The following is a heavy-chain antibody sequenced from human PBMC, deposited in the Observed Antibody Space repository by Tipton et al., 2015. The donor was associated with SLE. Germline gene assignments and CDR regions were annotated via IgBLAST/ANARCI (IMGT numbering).Heavy chain of an antibody. CDR1: GFTFSSYC. V-gene: IGHV3-7*01. Sequence: SLRLSCTASGFTFSSYCMNWVRQAPGKGLEWVANIKQDGSEKHYMDSVRGRFTISRDNAKNSLYLQMNSLRAEDTAVYYCARVGPYCGGDCYNWYFDLWGRGTLVTVS. J-gene: IGHJ2*01. CDR3: ARVGPYCGGDCYNWYFDL. D-gene: IGHD2-21*01. CDR2: IKQDGSEK.